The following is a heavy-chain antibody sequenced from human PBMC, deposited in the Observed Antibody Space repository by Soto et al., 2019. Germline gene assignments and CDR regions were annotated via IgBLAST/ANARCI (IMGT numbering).Heavy chain of an antibody. V-gene: IGHV5-51*01. CDR3: ARHLSNFRYYYYAMDV. J-gene: IGHJ6*02. Sequence: GESLKISCNGSGYTFTDYWIGWVRQLPGKGLEWMGIIYPGDSDTRYSPSFQGHVTITVDKSTSTAYLQWNTLKASDTAMYYCARHLSNFRYYYYAMDVWGQGNTVNVSS. D-gene: IGHD4-4*01. CDR1: GYTFTDYW. CDR2: IYPGDSDT.